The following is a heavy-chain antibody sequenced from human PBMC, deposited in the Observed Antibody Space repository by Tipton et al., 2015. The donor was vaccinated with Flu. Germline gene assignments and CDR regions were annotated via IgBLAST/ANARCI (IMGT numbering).Heavy chain of an antibody. J-gene: IGHJ5*02. CDR1: GFIFGDYA. CDR2: IRSRKYGGTV. Sequence: RSLRLSCTSSGFIFGDYAMSWVRQAPGKGLEWVGLIRSRKYGGTVEYAASVKGRFTISRDDSQSVAYLQMNSLRAEDTAVYHCARFAGGPWGQGTLVTVSS. CDR3: ARFAGGP. V-gene: IGHV3-49*04. D-gene: IGHD3-16*01.